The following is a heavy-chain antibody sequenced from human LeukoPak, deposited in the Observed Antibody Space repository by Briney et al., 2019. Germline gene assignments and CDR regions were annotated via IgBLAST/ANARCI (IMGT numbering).Heavy chain of an antibody. CDR2: TNYSGYT. CDR3: ATGRDIVRGNWLDP. J-gene: IGHJ5*02. CDR1: GFTFSSYS. D-gene: IGHD3-10*02. V-gene: IGHV4-34*01. Sequence: GSLRLSCAASGFTFSSYSMNWVRQPPGKGLEWIGGTNYSGYTNYNPSLKNRVTISVDTSKNQISLRLSSVTAADTAIYYCATGRDIVRGNWLDPWGQGTLVTVSS.